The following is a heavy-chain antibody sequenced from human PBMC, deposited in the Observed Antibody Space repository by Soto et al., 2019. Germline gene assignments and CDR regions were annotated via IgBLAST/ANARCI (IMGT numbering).Heavy chain of an antibody. D-gene: IGHD2-15*01. Sequence: HPGGSLRLSCTASGFTFGDYAMSWFRQAPGKGLEWVGFIRSKAYGGTTEYAASVKGRFTISRDDSKSIAYLQMNSLKTEDTAVYYCTRDRPFHCSGGSCYSFSPFDIWGQGTMVTVSS. CDR3: TRDRPFHCSGGSCYSFSPFDI. CDR1: GFTFGDYA. CDR2: IRSKAYGGTT. V-gene: IGHV3-49*03. J-gene: IGHJ3*02.